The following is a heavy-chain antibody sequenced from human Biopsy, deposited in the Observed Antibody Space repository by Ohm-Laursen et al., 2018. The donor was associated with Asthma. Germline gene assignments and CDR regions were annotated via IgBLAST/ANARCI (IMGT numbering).Heavy chain of an antibody. V-gene: IGHV4-31*03. CDR1: YVSITSGGYY. CDR2: IYYSGST. D-gene: IGHD3-22*01. CDR3: ARAQDYYDSRGYYRSFDY. J-gene: IGHJ4*02. Sequence: TLSLTCTVSYVSITSGGYYRPWIRQHPGKGLEWIGFIYYSGSTYYNPSLKSRVSISIDTSKNQFSLKLSSVAAADTAVYYCARAQDYYDSRGYYRSFDYWGQGTLVTVSS.